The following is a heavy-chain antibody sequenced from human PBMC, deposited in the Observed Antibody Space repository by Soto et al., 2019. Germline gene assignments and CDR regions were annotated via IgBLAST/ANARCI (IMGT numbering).Heavy chain of an antibody. V-gene: IGHV4-4*02. CDR1: GSFVSTRYW. CDR3: ARRAVVSISGSHHHWLYP. CDR2: IYHSGST. J-gene: IGHJ5*02. Sequence: SETVSRTCAAPGSFVSTRYWRAWVAAVTEKGLEWIGEIYHSGSTNYNPSLKSRVTISVDTSRNQFSLKGNSGTAADTAMYYCARRAVVSISGSHHHWLYPCGRETVFT. D-gene: IGHD2-21*01.